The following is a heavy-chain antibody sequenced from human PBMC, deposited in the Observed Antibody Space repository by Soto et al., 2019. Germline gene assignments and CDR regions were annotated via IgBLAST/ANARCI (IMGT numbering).Heavy chain of an antibody. V-gene: IGHV4-39*01. Sequence: SETLSLTCTVSGGSIINSSYYWAWIRQPPGKGLEWIGSIYYTGSTYYNPSLKSRVTMSVDTSKNQFSLKLSSVTAADTAVYYGARQGGYCGTDCYSRTFDYWGQGTLVTVS. J-gene: IGHJ4*01. CDR3: ARQGGYCGTDCYSRTFDY. D-gene: IGHD2-21*02. CDR1: GGSIINSSYY. CDR2: IYYTGST.